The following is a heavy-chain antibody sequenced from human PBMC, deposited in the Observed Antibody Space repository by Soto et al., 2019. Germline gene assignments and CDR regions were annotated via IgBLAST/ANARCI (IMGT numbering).Heavy chain of an antibody. Sequence: ASVKVSCKASGYTFTGYYMHWVRQAPGQGLEWMGWINPNSGGTNYAQKFQGWVTMTRDTSISTAYMELSRLRSDDTAVYYCARDGEGTAAGTHDAFDIWGQGTMVTVSS. V-gene: IGHV1-2*04. J-gene: IGHJ3*02. CDR2: INPNSGGT. CDR1: GYTFTGYY. D-gene: IGHD6-13*01. CDR3: ARDGEGTAAGTHDAFDI.